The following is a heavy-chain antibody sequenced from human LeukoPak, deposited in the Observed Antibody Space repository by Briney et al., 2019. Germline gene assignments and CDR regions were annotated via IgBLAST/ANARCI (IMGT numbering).Heavy chain of an antibody. J-gene: IGHJ2*01. CDR2: VHATGTT. CDR1: GASISLYY. CDR3: ARVLGSSGYAGDWRFDL. Sequence: SETLSLTCSVSGASISLYYWSWIRQSAGKRPEWIGRVHATGTTNYNPSLGSRVTLSVDTFKRHFSLKLKSVTAADTAVYYCARVLGSSGYAGDWRFDLWGRGTLVTVSS. V-gene: IGHV4-4*07. D-gene: IGHD3-22*01.